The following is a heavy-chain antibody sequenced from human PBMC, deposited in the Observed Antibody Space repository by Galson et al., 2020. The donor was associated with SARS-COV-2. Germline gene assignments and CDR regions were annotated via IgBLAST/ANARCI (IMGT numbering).Heavy chain of an antibody. CDR2: IYYSGST. V-gene: IGHV4-31*03. CDR1: GGSISSGGYY. CDR3: ARDQGLGGYCTNGVCSSGYFDY. J-gene: IGHJ4*02. D-gene: IGHD2-8*01. Sequence: SETLSLTCTVSGGSISSGGYYWSWIRQHLGKGLEWIGYIYYSGSTYYNPSLKSRVTISVDTSKNQFSLKLSSVTAADTAVYYCARDQGLGGYCTNGVCSSGYFDYWGQGTLVTVSS.